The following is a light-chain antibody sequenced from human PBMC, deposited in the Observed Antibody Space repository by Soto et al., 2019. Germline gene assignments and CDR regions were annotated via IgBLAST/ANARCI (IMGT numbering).Light chain of an antibody. J-gene: IGLJ2*01. CDR3: SSYTSSSTLAV. CDR2: DVN. CDR1: GSDVGGYNY. V-gene: IGLV2-14*01. Sequence: QSALTQPASVSGSPGQSITISCTGTGSDVGGYNYVSWYQQDPGKAPKLMIYDVNNRPPGVSDRFSGSKSGNTASLTISGLHAEDEAYYYCSSYTSSSTLAVFGGGTKLTVL.